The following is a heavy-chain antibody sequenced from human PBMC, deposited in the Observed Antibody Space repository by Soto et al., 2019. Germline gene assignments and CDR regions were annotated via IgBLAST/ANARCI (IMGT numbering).Heavy chain of an antibody. J-gene: IGHJ3*02. Sequence: GESLKISCKGSGYSFTSYWIGWVRQMPGKGLEWMGIIYPGDSDTRYSPSFQSQVTISADKSISTAYLQWSSLKASDTAMYYCARSQSCSSTSCYTPRDAFDIWGQGTMVTVSS. D-gene: IGHD2-2*02. CDR3: ARSQSCSSTSCYTPRDAFDI. CDR2: IYPGDSDT. V-gene: IGHV5-51*01. CDR1: GYSFTSYW.